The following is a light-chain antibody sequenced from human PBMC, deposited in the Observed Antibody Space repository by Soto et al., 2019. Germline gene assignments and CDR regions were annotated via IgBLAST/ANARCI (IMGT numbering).Light chain of an antibody. Sequence: EIVMTQSPATLSVSPGERATLSCRASQSVSSSCLAWYQQKPGQAPRFLIYDASSRATGIPERFSGSGSGTDFILTISRLEPEDFAVYYCHQYGSSPRTFGQGTKVDIK. CDR3: HQYGSSPRT. CDR1: QSVSSSC. J-gene: IGKJ1*01. CDR2: DAS. V-gene: IGKV3-20*01.